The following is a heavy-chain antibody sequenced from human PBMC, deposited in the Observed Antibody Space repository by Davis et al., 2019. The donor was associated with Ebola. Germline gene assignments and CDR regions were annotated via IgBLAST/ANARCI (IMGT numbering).Heavy chain of an antibody. CDR3: ARGYSPKCRTGDCVNDY. CDR2: MNPYSGNT. Sequence: ASVTVSCKASGYIFSNYDINWVRQASGQGLEWMGWMNPYSGNTGYVEKFRGRVTMTRDSSITTAYMALTSLRIDDTAVYYCARGYSPKCRTGDCVNDYWGQGTLVTVSS. V-gene: IGHV1-8*01. CDR1: GYIFSNYD. J-gene: IGHJ4*02. D-gene: IGHD2-21*01.